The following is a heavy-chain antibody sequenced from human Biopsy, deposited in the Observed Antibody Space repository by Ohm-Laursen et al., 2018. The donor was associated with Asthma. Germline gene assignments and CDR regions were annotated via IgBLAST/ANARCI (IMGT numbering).Heavy chain of an antibody. D-gene: IGHD5/OR15-5a*01. Sequence: SLRLSCSASGFTFSSYALSWVHQAPGKGLEWVSGISGDAQRTYYEDSVKGRFTISRDNSKNTIYLQLNSLRAEDTAVYYCAKDWKSLYVQYFFEYWGQGTLVTVSS. CDR3: AKDWKSLYVQYFFEY. V-gene: IGHV3-23*01. CDR1: GFTFSSYA. J-gene: IGHJ4*02. CDR2: ISGDAQRT.